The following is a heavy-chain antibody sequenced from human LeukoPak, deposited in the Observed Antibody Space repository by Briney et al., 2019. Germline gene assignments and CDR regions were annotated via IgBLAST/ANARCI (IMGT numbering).Heavy chain of an antibody. J-gene: IGHJ4*02. CDR2: IYYSGST. CDR1: GGSISSYY. CDR3: AIQTLQQLVVY. V-gene: IGHV4-39*01. D-gene: IGHD6-13*01. Sequence: SETLSLTCTVSGGSISSYYWSWIRQPPGKGLEWIGSIYYSGSTYYNPSLKSRVTISVDTSKNQFSLKLSSVTAADTAVYYCAIQTLQQLVVYWGQGTLVTVSS.